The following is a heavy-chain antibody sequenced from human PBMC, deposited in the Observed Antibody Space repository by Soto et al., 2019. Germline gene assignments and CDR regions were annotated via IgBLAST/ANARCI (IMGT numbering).Heavy chain of an antibody. CDR2: ISYDGSNK. Sequence: GGSLRLSCAASGFTFSSYGMHWVRQAPGKGLEWVAVISYDGSNKYYADSVKGRFTISRDNSKNTLYLQMNSLRAEDTAVYYCAKDEVLTDYGSGSYYLRGSLFDYWGQGTLVTVSS. V-gene: IGHV3-30*18. D-gene: IGHD3-10*01. CDR1: GFTFSSYG. CDR3: AKDEVLTDYGSGSYYLRGSLFDY. J-gene: IGHJ4*02.